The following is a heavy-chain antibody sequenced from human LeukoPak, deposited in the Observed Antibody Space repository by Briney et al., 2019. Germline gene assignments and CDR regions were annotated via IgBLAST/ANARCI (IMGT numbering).Heavy chain of an antibody. CDR3: ARDVGEYCSSVSCYASDY. D-gene: IGHD2-2*01. V-gene: IGHV3-48*01. J-gene: IGHJ4*02. Sequence: GGSLRLSCAASGFTFSSYSMNWVRQAPGKGLEWVSYISSSSSTIYYADSVKGRFTISRDNAKNSLYLQMNGLRAEDTAVYYCARDVGEYCSSVSCYASDYWGQGTLVTVSS. CDR2: ISSSSSTI. CDR1: GFTFSSYS.